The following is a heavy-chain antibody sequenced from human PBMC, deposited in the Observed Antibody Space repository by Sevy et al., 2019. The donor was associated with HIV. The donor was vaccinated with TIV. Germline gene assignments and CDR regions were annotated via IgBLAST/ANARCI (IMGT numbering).Heavy chain of an antibody. CDR2: ISGNGGGT. D-gene: IGHD6-25*01. CDR1: GFTFINYA. J-gene: IGHJ4*02. CDR3: AKDESCGPGYPDY. V-gene: IGHV3-23*01. Sequence: GGSLRLSCAASGFTFINYAMNWVRQAPGKGLERVSGISGNGGGTYYADSVKGRFTISRDNSKNTLYLQMNSLRAEDTAVCYCAKDESCGPGYPDYWGQGTLVTVSS.